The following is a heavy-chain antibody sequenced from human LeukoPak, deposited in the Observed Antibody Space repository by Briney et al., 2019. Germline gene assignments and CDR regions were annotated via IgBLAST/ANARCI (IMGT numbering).Heavy chain of an antibody. J-gene: IGHJ4*02. Sequence: ASVKVSCKDSGYTFTGYYMHWVRQAPGQGLEWMGWINPNSGGTNYAQKFQGRVTMARDTSISTAYMELSRLRSDDTAVYYCARDPGPYYFDYWGQGTLVTVSS. V-gene: IGHV1-2*02. D-gene: IGHD3-10*01. CDR1: GYTFTGYY. CDR3: ARDPGPYYFDY. CDR2: INPNSGGT.